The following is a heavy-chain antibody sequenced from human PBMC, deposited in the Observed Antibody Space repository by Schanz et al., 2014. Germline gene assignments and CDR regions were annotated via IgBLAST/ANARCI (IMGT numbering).Heavy chain of an antibody. CDR3: AGAVATIRADSFDI. V-gene: IGHV3-21*01. D-gene: IGHD5-12*01. CDR1: RIIFGTYS. J-gene: IGHJ3*02. CDR2: INSRSNFI. Sequence: EVHLLESGGGLVQPGGSLRLSCTASRIIFGTYSMNWIRQTPKGLEWVSSINSRSNFIYYADSVKGRFTISRDNAKNSLYLQMNSLRAEDTAVYYCAGAVATIRADSFDIWGQGTMVAGSS.